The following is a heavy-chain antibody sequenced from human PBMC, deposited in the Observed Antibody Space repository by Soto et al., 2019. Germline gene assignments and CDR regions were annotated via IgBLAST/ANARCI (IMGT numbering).Heavy chain of an antibody. CDR1: GFTFSSYA. CDR2: ISGSGGST. CDR3: AKGRHHSGRTDYFDC. Sequence: GGSLRLSCAASGFTFSSYAMSWVRQAPGKGLEWVSAISGSGGSTYYADSVKGRFTISRDNSKNTLYLQMNSLRAEDTAVYYCAKGRHHSGRTDYFDCWGQGTLVTVSS. J-gene: IGHJ4*02. V-gene: IGHV3-23*01. D-gene: IGHD1-26*01.